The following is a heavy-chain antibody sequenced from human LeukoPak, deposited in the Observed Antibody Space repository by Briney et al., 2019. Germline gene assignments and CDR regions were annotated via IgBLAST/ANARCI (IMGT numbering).Heavy chain of an antibody. CDR3: AKVDNWKYGHHDY. D-gene: IGHD1-1*01. V-gene: IGHV3-23*01. CDR1: GFTFSSYA. Sequence: GGSLRLSCAASGFTFSSYAMSWVRQAPGKGLEWFSAISGSDGTTYYADPVKGRFTISRDNSKYTLSLQMNSLRAEDTAVYYCAKVDNWKYGHHDYWGQGTLVTVSS. J-gene: IGHJ4*02. CDR2: ISGSDGTT.